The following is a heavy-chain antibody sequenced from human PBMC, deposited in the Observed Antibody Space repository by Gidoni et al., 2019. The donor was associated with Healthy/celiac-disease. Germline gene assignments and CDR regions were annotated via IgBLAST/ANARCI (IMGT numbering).Heavy chain of an antibody. V-gene: IGHV3-30*04. Sequence: QVQLVESGGGVVQPGRSLRLSCAASGFTFSSYAMHWVRQAPGKGLEWVAVISYDGSNKYYADSVKGRFTISRDNSKNTLYLQMNSLRAEDTAVYYCARDGGEKGAYSSGWPNYFDYWGQGTLVTVSS. D-gene: IGHD6-19*01. CDR1: GFTFSSYA. J-gene: IGHJ4*02. CDR2: ISYDGSNK. CDR3: ARDGGEKGAYSSGWPNYFDY.